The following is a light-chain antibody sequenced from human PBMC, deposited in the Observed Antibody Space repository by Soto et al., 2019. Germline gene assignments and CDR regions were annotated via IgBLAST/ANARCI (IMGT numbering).Light chain of an antibody. J-gene: IGLJ2*01. CDR2: DNN. V-gene: IGLV1-51*01. Sequence: QSVLTQPPSVSAAPGQKVTLSCSGTSSNIGNNYVSWYQQLPGTAPKLLTYDNNKRPSEIPDRFSGSKSGTSATLGITGLQTGDEADYYCGTWDSSLSAGVFGGGTKLTVL. CDR3: GTWDSSLSAGV. CDR1: SSNIGNNY.